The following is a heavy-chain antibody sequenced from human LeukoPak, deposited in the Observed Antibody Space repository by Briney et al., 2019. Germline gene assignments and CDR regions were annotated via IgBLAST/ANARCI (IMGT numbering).Heavy chain of an antibody. J-gene: IGHJ4*02. Sequence: GGSLRLSCAASGFTFSSYSMNWVRQAPGKGLEWVSSISSSSSYIYYADSVKGRFTISRDNAKNSLYLQMNSLRSEDTAVYYCARTKEMASISYFDSWGQGTLVTVSS. D-gene: IGHD5-24*01. CDR3: ARTKEMASISYFDS. CDR1: GFTFSSYS. V-gene: IGHV3-21*01. CDR2: ISSSSSYI.